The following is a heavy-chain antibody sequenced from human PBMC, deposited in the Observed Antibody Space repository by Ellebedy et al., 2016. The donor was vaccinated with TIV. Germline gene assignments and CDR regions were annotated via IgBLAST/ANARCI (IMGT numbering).Heavy chain of an antibody. D-gene: IGHD4-23*01. CDR2: LTTGCVT. J-gene: IGHJ3*01. CDR3: ARDPVGVGPAFDV. Sequence: GESLKISCVVSGFTFSTYAMRWFRQAPGKGLEWVSSLTTGCVTFYAASLKDRFTISIDNGQNALYLQMNSLRAEDTAIYFCARDPVGVGPAFDVWGQGTMVTVSS. V-gene: IGHV3-69-1*02. CDR1: GFTFSTYA.